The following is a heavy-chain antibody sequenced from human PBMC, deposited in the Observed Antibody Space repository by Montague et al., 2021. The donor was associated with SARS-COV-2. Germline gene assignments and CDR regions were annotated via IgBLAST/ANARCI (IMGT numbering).Heavy chain of an antibody. V-gene: IGHV4-34*01. J-gene: IGHJ4*02. Sequence: SETLSLTCAVYGGSFSDYYWSWIRQPPGKGLEWTGEINHRGTSKYNPSLKSRISISLDTSKNQFSLYLSSVTAADTAVYYCARGRQHFNMIVVVMTGGEYYFGYWGQGTLVTVSS. D-gene: IGHD3-22*01. CDR2: INHRGTS. CDR3: ARGRQHFNMIVVVMTGGEYYFGY. CDR1: GGSFSDYY.